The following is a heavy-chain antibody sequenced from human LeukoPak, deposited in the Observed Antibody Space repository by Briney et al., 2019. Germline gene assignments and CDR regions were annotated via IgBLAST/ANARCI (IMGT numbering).Heavy chain of an antibody. CDR2: ISGSGGST. V-gene: IGHV3-23*01. CDR3: AKNTVPNLWSPDAFDI. D-gene: IGHD3-10*01. CDR1: GFTFSSYA. J-gene: IGHJ3*02. Sequence: GGSLRLSCAASGFTFSSYAMSWVRQAPGKGLEWVSAISGSGGSTYYADSVKGRFTISRDNSKNTLYLQMNSLRAEDTAVYYCAKNTVPNLWSPDAFDIWGQGTMVTVSS.